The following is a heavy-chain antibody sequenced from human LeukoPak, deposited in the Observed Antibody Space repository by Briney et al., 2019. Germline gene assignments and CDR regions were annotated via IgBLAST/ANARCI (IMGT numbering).Heavy chain of an antibody. J-gene: IGHJ5*02. CDR1: GYTFTNYY. CDR2: INPSGGST. Sequence: ASVKVSCKASGYTFTNYYMHWVRQAPGQGLEWMGIINPSGGSTSYAQKFQGRVTMTRDTSTSTVYMELSSLRSEDTAVYYCARGPQYSSSWKNWFDPWGQGTLVTVSS. CDR3: ARGPQYSSSWKNWFDP. V-gene: IGHV1-46*01. D-gene: IGHD6-13*01.